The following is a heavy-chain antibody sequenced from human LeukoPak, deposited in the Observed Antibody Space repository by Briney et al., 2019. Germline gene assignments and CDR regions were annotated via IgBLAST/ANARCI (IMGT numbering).Heavy chain of an antibody. CDR2: INPNSGGT. CDR3: ARGTSGYYLGAPNY. J-gene: IGHJ4*02. CDR1: GYTSTDYY. V-gene: IGHV1-2*02. Sequence: ASVKVSCKASGYTSTDYYIHWVRQAPGQGLEWMGWINPNSGGTNYAQKFQGRFTMTRDTSISTAYMELSRLRSDDTAVYYCARGTSGYYLGAPNYWGQGTLVTVSS. D-gene: IGHD3-22*01.